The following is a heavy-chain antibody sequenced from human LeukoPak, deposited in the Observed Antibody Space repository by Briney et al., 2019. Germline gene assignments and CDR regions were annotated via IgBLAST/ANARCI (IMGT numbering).Heavy chain of an antibody. CDR1: GYTFTSYY. D-gene: IGHD3-10*01. CDR2: INPNSGGT. CDR3: ASRGYGSGSYYFQH. V-gene: IGHV1-2*02. J-gene: IGHJ1*01. Sequence: GASVKVSCKASGYTFTSYYMHWVRQAPGQGLEWMGWINPNSGGTNYAQKFQGRVTMTRDTSISTAYMELSRLRSDDTAVYYCASRGYGSGSYYFQHWGQGTLVTVSS.